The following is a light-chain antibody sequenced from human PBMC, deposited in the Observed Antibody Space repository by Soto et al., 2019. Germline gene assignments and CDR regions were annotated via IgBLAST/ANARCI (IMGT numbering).Light chain of an antibody. J-gene: IGKJ2*01. V-gene: IGKV3-20*01. CDR3: QQYGSSYT. CDR1: QSVASNY. Sequence: ESVLTQSPGTLSLSPGERATLSCRASQSVASNYLGWYQQKPGQAPRVLIFDASIRATGIPDRFSASGSGSDFTLTISRLEPDDFAVYYCQQYGSSYTFGQGTKLEI. CDR2: DAS.